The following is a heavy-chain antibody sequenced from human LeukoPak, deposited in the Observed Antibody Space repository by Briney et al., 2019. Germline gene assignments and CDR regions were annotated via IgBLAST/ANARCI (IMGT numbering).Heavy chain of an antibody. CDR2: IYTSGST. D-gene: IGHD6-13*01. CDR1: GGSISSYY. J-gene: IGHJ4*02. V-gene: IGHV4-4*07. Sequence: PSETLSLTCTVSGGSISSYYWSWIRQPAGKGLEWIGRIYTSGSTNYNPFLKSRVTMSVDTSKNQFSLKLSSVTAADTAVYYCARRGSSWYRKPFDYWGQGTLVTVSS. CDR3: ARRGSSWYRKPFDY.